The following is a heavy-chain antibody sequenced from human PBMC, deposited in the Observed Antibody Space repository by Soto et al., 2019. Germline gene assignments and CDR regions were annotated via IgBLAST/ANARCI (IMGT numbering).Heavy chain of an antibody. CDR2: ISYDGSNK. J-gene: IGHJ4*02. Sequence: QVQLVESGGGVVQPGRSLRLSCAASGFTFSSYGMRWVRQAPGKGLEWGAVISYDGSNKYYADSVKGRFTISRDNSKNTLYLQMNSLRAEDTAVYYCAKDPYSGYDYGAHRWGQGTLVTVSS. CDR1: GFTFSSYG. CDR3: AKDPYSGYDYGAHR. V-gene: IGHV3-30*18. D-gene: IGHD5-12*01.